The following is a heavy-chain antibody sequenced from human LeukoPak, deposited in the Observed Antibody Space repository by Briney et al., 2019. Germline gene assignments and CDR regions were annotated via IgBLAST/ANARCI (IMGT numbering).Heavy chain of an antibody. CDR3: AREGGPYRPLDY. CDR2: VNLQGST. CDR1: GGSITSTNY. V-gene: IGHV4-4*02. Sequence: SETLSLTCGVSGGSITSTNYWTWVRQPPGKGLEWIGEVNLQGSTNYNPSLMGRVAISVDMSENHISLQLTSVTAADTAVYYCAREGGPYRPLDYSGQGALVTVTS. J-gene: IGHJ4*02.